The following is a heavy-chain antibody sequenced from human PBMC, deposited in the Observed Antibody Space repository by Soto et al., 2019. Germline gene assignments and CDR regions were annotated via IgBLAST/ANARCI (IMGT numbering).Heavy chain of an antibody. J-gene: IGHJ3*02. CDR2: INPSGGST. CDR1: GYTFTSYY. CDR3: ASRIRGLTGTLRGAFDI. V-gene: IGHV1-46*01. Sequence: ASVKVSCKASGYTFTSYYMHWVRQAPGQGLEKMGIINPSGGSTSYAQKFQGRVTMTRDTSTSTVYMELSSLRSEDTAVYYCASRIRGLTGTLRGAFDIWGQGTMVTVSS. D-gene: IGHD1-7*01.